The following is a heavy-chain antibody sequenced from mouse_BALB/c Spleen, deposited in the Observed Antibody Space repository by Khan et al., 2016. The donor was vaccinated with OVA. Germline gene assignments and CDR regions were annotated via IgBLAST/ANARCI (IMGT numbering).Heavy chain of an antibody. D-gene: IGHD3-1*01. J-gene: IGHJ3*01. CDR1: GYSFTGYI. CDR2: INPNNGDT. V-gene: IGHV1-37*01. CDR3: VGSGNGGFAY. Sequence: EVQLQESGPDLVKPGASMKISCKASGYSFTGYIMNWVRQSHGKNLEWIGLINPNNGDTTYNQKFKGKATLTVDKSSSTAYMELLSLTSEDSAVFYCVGSGNGGFAYWGQGTLVTISA.